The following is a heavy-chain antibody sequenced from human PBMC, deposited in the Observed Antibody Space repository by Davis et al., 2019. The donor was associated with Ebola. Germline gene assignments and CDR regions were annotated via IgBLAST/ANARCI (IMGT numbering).Heavy chain of an antibody. CDR3: ARSSIAARPGYYYGMDV. Sequence: HTGGSLRLSCAASGFTFSSYWMHWVRQGPGKGLMWVSRIKTDGSSTNYADSVKGRFTISRDNAKNSLYLQMNSLRAEDTAVYYCARSSIAARPGYYYGMDVWGQGTTVTVSS. D-gene: IGHD6-6*01. CDR1: GFTFSSYW. V-gene: IGHV3-74*01. CDR2: IKTDGSST. J-gene: IGHJ6*02.